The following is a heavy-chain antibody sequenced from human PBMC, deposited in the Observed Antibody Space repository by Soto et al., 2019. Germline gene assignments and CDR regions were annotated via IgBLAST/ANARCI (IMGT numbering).Heavy chain of an antibody. CDR2: LYYSGST. CDR1: GGSISSSSYY. CDR3: ARPIEASSNYDAFDI. V-gene: IGHV4-39*01. D-gene: IGHD2-2*01. J-gene: IGHJ3*02. Sequence: SENLSLTCTVSGGSISSSSYYWGWIRQPPGKGLEWIGSLYYSGSTYYNPSLKSRVTISVDTSKNQFSLKLSSVTATDTAVYYCARPIEASSNYDAFDIWGQATMVTVSS.